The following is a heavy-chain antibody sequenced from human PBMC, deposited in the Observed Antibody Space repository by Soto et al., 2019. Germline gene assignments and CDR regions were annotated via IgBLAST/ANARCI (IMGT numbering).Heavy chain of an antibody. CDR1: GFTFSSYA. CDR3: AKDSSASWYYFDY. J-gene: IGHJ4*02. D-gene: IGHD6-13*01. CDR2: ISGTSGST. Sequence: EVQLLESGGGLVQPGGSLRVSCAASGFTFSSYAMNWVRQAPGKGLEWVSGISGTSGSTYYADSVKGRFTISRDNSKNTLYLQMNSLRAEDTAVYYCAKDSSASWYYFDYWGQGTLVTVSS. V-gene: IGHV3-23*01.